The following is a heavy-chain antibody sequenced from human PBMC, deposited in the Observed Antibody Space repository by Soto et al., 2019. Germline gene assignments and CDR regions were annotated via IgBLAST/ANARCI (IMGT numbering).Heavy chain of an antibody. D-gene: IGHD3-9*01. CDR1: GFTFSSYS. V-gene: IGHV3-21*01. CDR2: ISSSSSYI. Sequence: GGSLRLSCAASGFTFSSYSMNWVRQAPGKGLEWVSSISSSSSYIYYADSVKGRFTISRDNSKNTLYLQMNSLRAEDTAVYYCAKDLYYDILTGYQSYYYYYGMEVWGQGTTVTVSS. CDR3: AKDLYYDILTGYQSYYYYYGMEV. J-gene: IGHJ6*02.